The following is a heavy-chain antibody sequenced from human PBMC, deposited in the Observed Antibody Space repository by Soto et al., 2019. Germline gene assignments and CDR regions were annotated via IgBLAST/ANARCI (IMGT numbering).Heavy chain of an antibody. V-gene: IGHV4-28*01. D-gene: IGHD2-15*01. J-gene: IGHJ4*02. CDR3: ARTGRYGGNEFDY. CDR1: GYSISSNNW. CDR2: IYYSGST. Sequence: SETLSLTCAVSGYSISSNNWWGWIRQSPGKGLEWIGYIYYSGSTYYNPSLKSRVTMSVDTSKNQFSLRLSSVAAVDTAVYYCARTGRYGGNEFDYWGQGTQVTVSS.